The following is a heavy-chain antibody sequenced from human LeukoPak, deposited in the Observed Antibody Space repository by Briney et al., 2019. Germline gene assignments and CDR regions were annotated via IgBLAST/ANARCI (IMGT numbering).Heavy chain of an antibody. CDR2: INHSGST. V-gene: IGHV4-31*03. CDR3: ARAARQGFTMIVVPFFYYDL. Sequence: PSQTLSLTCTVSGGSISSGASDWGWIRQHPKRGLEWVGYINHSGSTYYNPSLGSRVTMSVDTSKNQFSLKLSSVTAADSAVYYCARAARQGFTMIVVPFFYYDLWGRGTLVTVSS. J-gene: IGHJ2*01. CDR1: GGSISSGASD. D-gene: IGHD3-22*01.